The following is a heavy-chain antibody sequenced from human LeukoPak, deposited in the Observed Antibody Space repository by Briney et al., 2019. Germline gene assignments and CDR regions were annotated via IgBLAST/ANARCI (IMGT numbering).Heavy chain of an antibody. Sequence: GGSLRLSCAASGFTFSSYEMNWVRQAPGKGLEWVSYISSSGSTIYYADSVKGRFTISRDNAKNSLYLQMNSLRAEDTAVYYCASRNQYCGGDCFWAFDIWGRGTMVTVSS. CDR2: ISSSGSTI. CDR3: ASRNQYCGGDCFWAFDI. CDR1: GFTFSSYE. V-gene: IGHV3-48*03. D-gene: IGHD2-21*02. J-gene: IGHJ3*02.